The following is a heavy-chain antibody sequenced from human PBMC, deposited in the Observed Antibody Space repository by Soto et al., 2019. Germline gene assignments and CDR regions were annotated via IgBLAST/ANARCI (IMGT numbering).Heavy chain of an antibody. D-gene: IGHD1-26*01. CDR3: ARRGSGSEYDY. CDR1: GFTFSSYA. J-gene: IGHJ4*02. CDR2: ISGSGGST. Sequence: VPLLEAGGGLVQPGGSLRLSCAASGFTFSSYAMRWVRQAPGKGLEWVSAISGSGGSTYYADSVKGRFTISRDNSKNTPYLQMNSLRAEDTAVYYCARRGSGSEYDYWGQGTLVTVSS. V-gene: IGHV3-23*01.